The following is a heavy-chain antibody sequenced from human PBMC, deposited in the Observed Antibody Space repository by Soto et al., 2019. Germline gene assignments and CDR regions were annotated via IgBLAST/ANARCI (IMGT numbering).Heavy chain of an antibody. Sequence: KTSETLSLTCAVSGGSISSSNWWSWVRQPPGKGLEWIGEIYHSGSTNYNPSLKSRVTISVDKSKNQFSLKLSSVTAADTAVYYCATQYYYGSGSYGMDVWGQGTTVTVS. CDR3: ATQYYYGSGSYGMDV. D-gene: IGHD3-10*01. CDR2: IYHSGST. CDR1: GGSISSSNW. V-gene: IGHV4-4*02. J-gene: IGHJ6*02.